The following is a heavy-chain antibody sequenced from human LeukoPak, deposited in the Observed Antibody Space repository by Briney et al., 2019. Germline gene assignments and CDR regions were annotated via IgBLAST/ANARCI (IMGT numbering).Heavy chain of an antibody. J-gene: IGHJ4*02. V-gene: IGHV3-48*01. CDR1: GFTFSSYS. CDR3: ARDWGGFGESYYFDY. CDR2: ISSSSSTI. D-gene: IGHD3-10*01. Sequence: GGSLRLSCAASGFTFSSYSMNWVRQAPGKGLEWVSYISSSSSTIYYADSVKGRFTISRDNAKNSLYLQMNSLRAEDTAVYYCARDWGGFGESYYFDYWGQGTLVTVSS.